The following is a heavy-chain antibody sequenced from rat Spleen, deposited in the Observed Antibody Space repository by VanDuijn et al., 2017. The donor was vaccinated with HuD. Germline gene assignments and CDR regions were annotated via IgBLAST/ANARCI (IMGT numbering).Heavy chain of an antibody. CDR2: ISPSGGGT. D-gene: IGHD4-3*01. CDR1: GFTFSNYD. V-gene: IGHV5S23*01. J-gene: IGHJ3*01. CDR3: VRQETSGYSNWFTY. Sequence: EVQLVESDGGLVQPGRSLKLSCAASGFTFSNYDMAWVRQAPTKGLEGVASISPSGGGTWYRDSVKGRFTVSRDNAASTLYLQMDSLRSEDTATYYCVRQETSGYSNWFTYWGQGTLVTVSS.